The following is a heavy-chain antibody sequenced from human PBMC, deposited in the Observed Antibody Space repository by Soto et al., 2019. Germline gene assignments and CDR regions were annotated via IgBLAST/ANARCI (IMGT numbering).Heavy chain of an antibody. CDR3: AGPGGRNTRRYYYYYYRYV. CDR2: INHSGST. J-gene: IGHJ6*03. Sequence: SETLSLTCAVYSGSFSGYYWSWIRQPPGKGLEWIGEINHSGSTNYNPSLKSRVTISVDTSKNQFSLKLSSVTAADTAVYYCAGPGGRNTRRYYYYYYRYVCGKGTTVTVSS. CDR1: SGSFSGYY. D-gene: IGHD3-10*01. V-gene: IGHV4-34*01.